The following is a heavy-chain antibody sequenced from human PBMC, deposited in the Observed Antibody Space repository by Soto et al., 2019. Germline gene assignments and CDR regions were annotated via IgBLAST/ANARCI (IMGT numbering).Heavy chain of an antibody. D-gene: IGHD4-17*01. CDR2: ISGSGGNT. Sequence: SLRLSCAASGFTFSNFAMSWVRQAPGKGLEWVSAISGSGGNTYYEDSVKGRFTMFRDNSKNTLYLQMNSLRAVDTAAHYGASAATTEHYAPDYWGQGTRVTVSS. CDR1: GFTFSNFA. V-gene: IGHV3-23*01. J-gene: IGHJ4*02. CDR3: ASAATTEHYAPDY.